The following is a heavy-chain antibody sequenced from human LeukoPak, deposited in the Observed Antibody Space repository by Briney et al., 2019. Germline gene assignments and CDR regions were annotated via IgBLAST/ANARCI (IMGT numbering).Heavy chain of an antibody. CDR3: ARDVEGGTFDI. J-gene: IGHJ3*02. CDR1: GLTFSKYN. V-gene: IGHV3-7*05. CDR2: IEQSGGRN. D-gene: IGHD3-16*01. Sequence: AGGSLRLSCAASGLTFSKYNMNWVRQAPGRGLEWVANIEQSGGRNNYVDSVKGRFTISRENAKNSLFLEMSSLRADDTAVYFCARDVEGGTFDIWGQGTTVTVSS.